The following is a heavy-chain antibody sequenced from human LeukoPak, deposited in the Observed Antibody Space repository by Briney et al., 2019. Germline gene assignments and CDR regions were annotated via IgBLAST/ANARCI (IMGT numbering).Heavy chain of an antibody. J-gene: IGHJ3*02. CDR1: GGSISSYY. CDR2: IYTSGST. V-gene: IGHV4-4*07. Sequence: ASETLSLTCTVSGGSISSYYWSWIRQPAGKGLEWIGRIYTSGSTNYNPSLKSRATMSVDTSKNQFSLKLSSVTAADTAVYYCARDFYAGINDAFDIWGQGTMVTVSS. D-gene: IGHD3-16*01. CDR3: ARDFYAGINDAFDI.